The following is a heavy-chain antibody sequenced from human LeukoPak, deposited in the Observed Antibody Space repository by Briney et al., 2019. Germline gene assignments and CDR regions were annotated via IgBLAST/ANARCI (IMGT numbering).Heavy chain of an antibody. V-gene: IGHV1-69*05. J-gene: IGHJ4*02. CDR2: IIPIFGTA. CDR1: GGTFSSYA. D-gene: IGHD2-15*01. Sequence: ASVKVSCKASGGTFSSYAISWVRQAPGQGLEWMGRIIPIFGTANYAQKFQVRVTITTDESTSTAYLELSSLRSEDTAVYYCARDPQLYCSGGSCYERGHLPDNFDYWGQGTLVTVSS. CDR3: ARDPQLYCSGGSCYERGHLPDNFDY.